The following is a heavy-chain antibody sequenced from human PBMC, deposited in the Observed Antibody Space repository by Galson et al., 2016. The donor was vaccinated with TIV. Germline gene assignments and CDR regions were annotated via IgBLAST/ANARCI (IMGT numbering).Heavy chain of an antibody. V-gene: IGHV3-30*18. J-gene: IGHJ4*02. CDR1: GFTFSDYG. Sequence: SLRLSCAASGFTFSDYGMHWVRQAPGKGLEWVAVISYDGSDQYYAGSVKGRFTISRDNSKNTLYLQMNSLRSDDTAMYYCAKDPRLYGDYFLHYFDYWGQGTLVTVFS. CDR2: ISYDGSDQ. D-gene: IGHD4-17*01. CDR3: AKDPRLYGDYFLHYFDY.